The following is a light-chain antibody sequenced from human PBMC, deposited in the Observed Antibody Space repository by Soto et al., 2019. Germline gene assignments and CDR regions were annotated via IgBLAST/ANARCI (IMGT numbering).Light chain of an antibody. J-gene: IGKJ1*01. V-gene: IGKV1-5*01. Sequence: DIQMTQSPSTLSASVGDRVTITCRASQSISNWLAWYQQKPGKAPKLVIYDASSLKSGVPSRFSGSGSGTEFTLTISSLQPDDFATYYCQQYKSFSWTFGQGTKVEIK. CDR3: QQYKSFSWT. CDR1: QSISNW. CDR2: DAS.